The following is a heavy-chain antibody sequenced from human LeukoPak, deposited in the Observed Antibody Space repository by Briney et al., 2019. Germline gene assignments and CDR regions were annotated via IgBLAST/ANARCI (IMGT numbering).Heavy chain of an antibody. J-gene: IGHJ3*02. CDR3: ARDISMIGDAFDI. D-gene: IGHD3-22*01. CDR1: GFTVSSNY. Sequence: GGSLRLSCAASGFTVSSNYMSWVRQAPGKGLEWVSVIYSGGSTYYADSVKGRYTISRDNSKNTLYLQMNSLRAEDTAVYYCARDISMIGDAFDIWGQGTMVTVSS. V-gene: IGHV3-53*01. CDR2: IYSGGST.